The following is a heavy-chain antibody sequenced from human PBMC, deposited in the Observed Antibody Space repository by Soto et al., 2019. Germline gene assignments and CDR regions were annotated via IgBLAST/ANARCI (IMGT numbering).Heavy chain of an antibody. Sequence: QVHLVQSGAEVKKPGASVKVSCQASGYAFTTYGITWVRQAPGQGLEWMGWISAHNVNTNYAQKLQGRVTVTRDTSTSTAYMELRSLRSDDTAVYYCARGRYGDYWGQGALVTVSS. CDR2: ISAHNVNT. V-gene: IGHV1-18*01. D-gene: IGHD1-1*01. J-gene: IGHJ4*02. CDR1: GYAFTTYG. CDR3: ARGRYGDY.